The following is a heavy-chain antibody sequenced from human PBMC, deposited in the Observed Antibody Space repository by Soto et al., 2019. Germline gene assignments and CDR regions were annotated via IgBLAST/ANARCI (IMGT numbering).Heavy chain of an antibody. CDR2: IYYSGST. Sequence: SETLSLTCTVSGGSISSSSYYWGWIRQPPGKGLEWIGSIYYSGSTYYNPSLKSRVTISVDTSKNQFSLKLSSVTAADTAVYYCARHKRYYGSGSLYYFDYWGQGTLVTVSS. J-gene: IGHJ4*02. CDR3: ARHKRYYGSGSLYYFDY. V-gene: IGHV4-39*01. D-gene: IGHD3-10*01. CDR1: GGSISSSSYY.